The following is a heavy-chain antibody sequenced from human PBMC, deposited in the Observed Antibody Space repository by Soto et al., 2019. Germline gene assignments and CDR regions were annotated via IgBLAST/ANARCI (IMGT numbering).Heavy chain of an antibody. CDR1: GYTFTSYA. CDR3: AILRYFGEGMGFDP. J-gene: IGHJ5*02. D-gene: IGHD3-9*01. Sequence: QVQLVQSGAEVRKPGASVKVSCKASGYTFTSYAIHWVRLAPGQRLEWMGWINTGNGNTKYSQKFQGRLTITRDTSTSTAYMGLSSLRSEDTAVYYCAILRYFGEGMGFDPWGQGTLLTVSS. CDR2: INTGNGNT. V-gene: IGHV1-3*04.